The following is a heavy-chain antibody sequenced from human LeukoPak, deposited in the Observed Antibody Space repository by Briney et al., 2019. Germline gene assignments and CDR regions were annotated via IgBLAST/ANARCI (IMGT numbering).Heavy chain of an antibody. J-gene: IGHJ4*02. CDR2: IIPILGIA. CDR3: ATNTPTTTVFDY. Sequence: SVKVSCKASGGTFSSYAISWLRQAPGQGLEWMGRIIPILGIANYAQKFQGRVTITADKSTSTAYMELSSLRSEDTAVYYCATNTPTTTVFDYWGQGTLVTVSS. CDR1: GGTFSSYA. D-gene: IGHD4-17*01. V-gene: IGHV1-69*04.